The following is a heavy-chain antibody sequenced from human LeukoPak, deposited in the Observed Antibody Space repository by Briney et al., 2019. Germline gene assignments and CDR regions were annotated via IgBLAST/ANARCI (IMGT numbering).Heavy chain of an antibody. CDR3: AKDPIVFNSGNYYLGTFDI. J-gene: IGHJ3*02. V-gene: IGHV3-23*01. CDR2: ISRSGGT. CDR1: GFTFSSYA. Sequence: GGSVRLSCAASGFTFSSYAMSWVRQAPGKGLQWVSAISRSGGTYYGASVKGRFTISGDNSKNTLYLQMNSLRAEDTALYYCAKDPIVFNSGNYYLGTFDIWGQGTMVTVSS. D-gene: IGHD1-26*01.